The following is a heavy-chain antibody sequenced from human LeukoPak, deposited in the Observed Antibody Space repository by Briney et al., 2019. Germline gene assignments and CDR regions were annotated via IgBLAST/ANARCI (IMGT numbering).Heavy chain of an antibody. Sequence: GASVKVSCKASGYTFTCYYMHWVRQPPGQGLEWMGWINPNSGGTNYAQKFQGRVTMTRDTSISTAYMELSRLRSDDTAVYYCARRGAYYSYYYYMDVWGKGTTVTVSS. D-gene: IGHD3-10*01. V-gene: IGHV1-2*02. J-gene: IGHJ6*03. CDR2: INPNSGGT. CDR1: GYTFTCYY. CDR3: ARRGAYYSYYYYMDV.